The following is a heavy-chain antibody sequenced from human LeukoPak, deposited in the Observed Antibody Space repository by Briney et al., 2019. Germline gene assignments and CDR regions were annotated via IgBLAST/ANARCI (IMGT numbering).Heavy chain of an antibody. CDR1: GFTFDDYG. Sequence: PGGSLRLSCTASGFTFDDYGMSWVRQAPGKGLEWVSGLNWNGGSTGYADSVKGRFTISRDNANSSLFLEMKSLRVEDTAFYYCVRALPSTGHVTRVMSHWGQGTLVTVST. CDR3: VRALPSTGHVTRVMSH. D-gene: IGHD2-8*02. CDR2: LNWNGGST. J-gene: IGHJ4*02. V-gene: IGHV3-20*04.